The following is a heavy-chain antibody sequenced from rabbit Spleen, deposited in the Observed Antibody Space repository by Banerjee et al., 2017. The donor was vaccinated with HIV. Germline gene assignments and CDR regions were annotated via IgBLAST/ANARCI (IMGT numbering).Heavy chain of an antibody. CDR1: GFSLSSDYH. CDR3: ARESYHTYGLDL. Sequence: QSLEESGGDLVKPGASLTLTCTASGFSLSSDYHMTWVRQAPGKGLEWIGTTDPDYGATYASWAKGRFTISKTSSTTVSLKMTSLTAADTATYFCARESYHTYGLDLWGQGTLVTVS. CDR2: TDPDYGAT. J-gene: IGHJ3*01. D-gene: IGHD6-1*01. V-gene: IGHV1S40*01.